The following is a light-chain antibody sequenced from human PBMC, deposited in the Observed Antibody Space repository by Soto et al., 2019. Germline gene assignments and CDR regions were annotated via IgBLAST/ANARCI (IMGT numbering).Light chain of an antibody. Sequence: QSALTQPASVSGSPGQSITISCTGTSSDVGGYNYVSWYQHHPGKAPKLIIYDVTNRPSGVSNPFSGSKSGNTASLTITGLQPEDEADDYCSSYTTSNTRPIVFGTGTKLTVL. CDR2: DVT. V-gene: IGLV2-14*03. CDR1: SSDVGGYNY. CDR3: SSYTTSNTRPIV. J-gene: IGLJ1*01.